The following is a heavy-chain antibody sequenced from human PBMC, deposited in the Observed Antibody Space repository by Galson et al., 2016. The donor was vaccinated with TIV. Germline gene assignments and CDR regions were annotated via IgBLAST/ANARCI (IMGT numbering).Heavy chain of an antibody. CDR1: GYTFTGYF. D-gene: IGHD3-3*01. CDR2: INPSGGST. Sequence: SVKVSCKASGYTFTGYFIHWVRQAPGQGLEWMGIINPSGGSTSYAKKVQGRVTTTTDTSTGTAYMELRSLRSDDTAVYYCARDRNSVSAVVLEDDAFDIWGQGTLVTVSS. J-gene: IGHJ3*02. V-gene: IGHV1-46*01. CDR3: ARDRNSVSAVVLEDDAFDI.